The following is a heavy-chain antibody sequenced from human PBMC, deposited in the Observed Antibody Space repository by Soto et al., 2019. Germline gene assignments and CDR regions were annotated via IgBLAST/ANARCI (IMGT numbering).Heavy chain of an antibody. D-gene: IGHD5-18*01. Sequence: EVQLVESGGGLVQPGGSLRLSCAASGFTVSSNYMSWVRQAPGKGLEWVSVIYSGVSTYYADSVKGRFTISRDNSKNTLYLQMNSLRAEDTAVYYCAAEGRAMGDWYFDLWGRGTLVTVSS. V-gene: IGHV3-66*01. CDR1: GFTVSSNY. CDR2: IYSGVST. J-gene: IGHJ2*01. CDR3: AAEGRAMGDWYFDL.